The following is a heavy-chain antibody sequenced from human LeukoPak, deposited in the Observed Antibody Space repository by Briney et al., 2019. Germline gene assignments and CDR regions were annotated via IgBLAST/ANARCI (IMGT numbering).Heavy chain of an antibody. CDR1: GYSISSGYY. J-gene: IGHJ4*02. CDR3: ARDGRYCTNGVCHRSFDY. CDR2: IYHSGST. D-gene: IGHD2-8*01. Sequence: SETLSLTCAVSGYSISSGYYWGWIRQPPGKGLEWIGSIYHSGSTYYNPSLKSRVTISVDTSKNQFSLKLSSVTAADTAVYYCARDGRYCTNGVCHRSFDYWGQGTLVTVSS. V-gene: IGHV4-38-2*02.